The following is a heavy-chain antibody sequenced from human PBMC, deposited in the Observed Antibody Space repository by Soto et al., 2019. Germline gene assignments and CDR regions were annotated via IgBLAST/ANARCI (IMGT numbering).Heavy chain of an antibody. CDR3: ARGVLIVVVPAATNWFDP. Sequence: KVSCKASGGTFISYAISWVRQAPGQGLEWMGGIIPIFGTANYAQKFQGRVTITADKSTSTAYMELSSLRSEDTAVYYSARGVLIVVVPAATNWFDPWGQGTLVTVSS. CDR1: GGTFISYA. V-gene: IGHV1-69*06. J-gene: IGHJ5*02. D-gene: IGHD2-2*01. CDR2: IIPIFGTA.